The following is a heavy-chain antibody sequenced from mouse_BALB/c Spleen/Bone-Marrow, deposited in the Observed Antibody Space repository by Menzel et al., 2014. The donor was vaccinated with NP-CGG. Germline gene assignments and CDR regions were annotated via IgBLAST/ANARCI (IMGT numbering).Heavy chain of an antibody. CDR1: GYTFSSYW. CDR3: ARREVSYYYDY. D-gene: IGHD2-12*01. Sequence: QVQLQQSGAELMQPGASLKISCKATGYTFSSYWIEWVKQRPGHGLEWIGEILPGSGSTNYNEKFKSKATFTADTSSNTSYMQLSSLTSEDSAVYYGARREVSYYYDYWGQGTTLTVSS. V-gene: IGHV1-9*01. CDR2: ILPGSGST. J-gene: IGHJ2*01.